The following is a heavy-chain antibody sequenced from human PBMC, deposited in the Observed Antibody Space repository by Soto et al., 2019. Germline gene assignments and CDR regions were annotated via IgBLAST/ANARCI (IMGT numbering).Heavy chain of an antibody. V-gene: IGHV3-23*01. Sequence: GGSLRLSCAASGFTFSSYAMSWVRQAPGKGQDWFSAISGCGGSTYYVDSVKGRFTISRDNSKNTLFLQMNSLRAEDTAVYYCSKVGFTFGGVIVILGSFDYWGQGTLVTVSS. CDR1: GFTFSSYA. D-gene: IGHD3-16*02. J-gene: IGHJ4*02. CDR2: ISGCGGST. CDR3: SKVGFTFGGVIVILGSFDY.